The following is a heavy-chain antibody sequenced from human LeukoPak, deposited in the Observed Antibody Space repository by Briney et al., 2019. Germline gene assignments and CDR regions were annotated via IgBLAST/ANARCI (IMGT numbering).Heavy chain of an antibody. V-gene: IGHV1-24*01. CDR3: ATSPATSSGWYLNY. CDR2: FDPEDGET. Sequence: ASVKVSCKVFAYTLTELSMHWVRQAPGKGLEWMGGFDPEDGETIYAQKFQGRVTMTEDTSTDTAYMELSSLRSEDTAVYYCATSPATSSGWYLNYWGQGTLVTVSS. D-gene: IGHD6-19*01. J-gene: IGHJ4*02. CDR1: AYTLTELS.